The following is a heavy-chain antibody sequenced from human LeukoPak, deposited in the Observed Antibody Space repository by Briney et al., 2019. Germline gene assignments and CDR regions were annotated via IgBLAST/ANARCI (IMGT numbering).Heavy chain of an antibody. CDR2: IDPSSSST. V-gene: IGHV1-46*01. CDR3: ARQLYSTSSPRVFAY. J-gene: IGHJ4*01. CDR1: GYTFISYY. D-gene: IGHD6-6*01. Sequence: GASVKVSCTASGYTFISYYMHWVRQAPGQGLDWMGLIDPSSSSTSYAQKFQGRVTMTRDVSTSTVYMELSSLRSDDTAAYYCARQLYSTSSPRVFAYWGQGTLVTVSS.